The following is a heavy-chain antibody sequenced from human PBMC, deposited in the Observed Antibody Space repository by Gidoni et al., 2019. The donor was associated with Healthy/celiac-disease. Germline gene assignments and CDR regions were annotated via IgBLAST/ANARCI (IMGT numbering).Heavy chain of an antibody. CDR2: ISGSGGIT. V-gene: IGHV3-23*01. CDR1: GFTFSSYA. J-gene: IGHJ6*02. D-gene: IGHD3-3*01. CDR3: AKEQVDYDFWSGYYRYYYGMDV. Sequence: EVQLLVSGGGLVQPGGSLRLSCADSGFTFSSYAMSWVRQAPVTGLEWVSGISGSGGITYYADSVKGRFTISRDNSKNTLYLQMNSLRAEDTAVYYCAKEQVDYDFWSGYYRYYYGMDVWGQGTTVTVSS.